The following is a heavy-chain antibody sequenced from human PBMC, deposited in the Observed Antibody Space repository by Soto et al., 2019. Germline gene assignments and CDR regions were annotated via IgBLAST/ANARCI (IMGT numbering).Heavy chain of an antibody. V-gene: IGHV3-30-3*01. CDR3: ARDARGCSSTSCSPGVYYYYGMDV. J-gene: IGHJ6*02. CDR2: ISYDGSNK. D-gene: IGHD2-2*01. CDR1: GFTFSSYA. Sequence: QVQLVESGGGVVQPGRSLRLSCAASGFTFSSYAMHWVRQAPGKGLEWVAVISYDGSNKYYADSVKGRFTIPRDNSKNTLYLQRNSIRAEDTAVYYCARDARGCSSTSCSPGVYYYYGMDVWGQGTTVTVSS.